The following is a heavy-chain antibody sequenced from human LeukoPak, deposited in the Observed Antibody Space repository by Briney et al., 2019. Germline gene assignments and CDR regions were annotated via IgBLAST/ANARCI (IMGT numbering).Heavy chain of an antibody. CDR2: MNPNSGNT. J-gene: IGHJ4*02. CDR1: GYTFTSYD. CDR3: ARGDLDYSSNWYGVY. D-gene: IGHD6-13*01. V-gene: IGHV1-8*01. Sequence: ASVKVSCKASGYTFTSYDINWVRQATGQGLEWMGWMNPNSGNTGYAQKFQGRVTITTDESTSTAYMELSSLRSEDTAVYYCARGDLDYSSNWYGVYWGQGTLVTVSS.